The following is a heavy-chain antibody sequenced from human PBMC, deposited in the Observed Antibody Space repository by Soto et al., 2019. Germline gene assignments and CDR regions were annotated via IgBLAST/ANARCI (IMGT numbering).Heavy chain of an antibody. V-gene: IGHV4-31*03. J-gene: IGHJ6*02. CDR1: GGSISSGDYY. CDR2: IYYSGST. CDR3: ARDRAGDLYGMDV. D-gene: IGHD2-21*01. Sequence: PSETLSLTCTVSGGSISSGDYYWSWIRQHPGKGLEWIGYIYYSGSTYYNPSLKSRVTISVDTSKHQFSLKRSSVTAAATAVYYCARDRAGDLYGMDVWGQGTTVTVSS.